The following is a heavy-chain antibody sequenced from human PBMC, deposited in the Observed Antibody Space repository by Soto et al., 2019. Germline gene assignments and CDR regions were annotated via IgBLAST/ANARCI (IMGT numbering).Heavy chain of an antibody. V-gene: IGHV3-33*01. Sequence: QVHLVESGGGVVQPGRSLRLSCTASGFTFSSHGMHWVRQVPGKGLEWVAVIWSDGSNKYYADSVKGRFTISRDNSKNTLYLQMNSLRAEDRAVYYCASRAIGVNGMDVWGQGTTFTVSS. CDR1: GFTFSSHG. CDR2: IWSDGSNK. CDR3: ASRAIGVNGMDV. D-gene: IGHD6-19*01. J-gene: IGHJ6*02.